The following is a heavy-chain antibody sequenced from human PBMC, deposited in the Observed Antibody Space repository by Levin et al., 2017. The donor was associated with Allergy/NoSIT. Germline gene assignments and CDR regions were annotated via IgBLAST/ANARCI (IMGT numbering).Heavy chain of an antibody. CDR2: IIWNSETM. Sequence: RAGGSLRLSCEASGFRFEEYAMHWVRQTPGKGLEWVSGIIWNSETMGYADSVKGRFTISRDTAKNSLYLQMNSLRVEDTALYYCVKDIYLGQWPQYALDVWGQGTTVTVAS. J-gene: IGHJ6*02. D-gene: IGHD6-19*01. CDR3: VKDIYLGQWPQYALDV. V-gene: IGHV3-9*01. CDR1: GFRFEEYA.